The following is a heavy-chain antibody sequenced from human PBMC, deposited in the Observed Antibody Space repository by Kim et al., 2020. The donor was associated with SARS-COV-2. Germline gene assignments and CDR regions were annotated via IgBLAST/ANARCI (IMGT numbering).Heavy chain of an antibody. J-gene: IGHJ4*02. CDR2: IIPIFGTA. D-gene: IGHD1-26*01. CDR3: ARVPHVGVGESSGSYRSDY. V-gene: IGHV1-69*13. CDR1: GGTFSSYA. Sequence: SVKVSCKASGGTFSSYAISWVRQAPGQGLEWMGGIIPIFGTANYAQKFQGRVTITADESTSTAYMELSSLRSEDTAVYYCARVPHVGVGESSGSYRSDYWGQGTLVTVSS.